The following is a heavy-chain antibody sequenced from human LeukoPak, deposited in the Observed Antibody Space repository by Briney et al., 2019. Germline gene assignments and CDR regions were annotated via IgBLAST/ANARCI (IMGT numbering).Heavy chain of an antibody. CDR3: AKDPSGSYYHYYGMDV. Sequence: SGGSLRLSCAASGFTFSTYAVSWVRQAPGKGLEWVSAISGSGGSTYYADSVKGRFTISRDNSKNTLYLQMNSLRAEDTAVYYCAKDPSGSYYHYYGMDVWGQGTTVTVSS. CDR1: GFTFSTYA. CDR2: ISGSGGST. D-gene: IGHD1-26*01. J-gene: IGHJ6*02. V-gene: IGHV3-23*01.